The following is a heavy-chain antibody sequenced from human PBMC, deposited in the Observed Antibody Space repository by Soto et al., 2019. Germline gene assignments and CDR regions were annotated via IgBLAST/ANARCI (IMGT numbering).Heavy chain of an antibody. CDR3: TKRVSGFEI. D-gene: IGHD6-19*01. CDR2: ISGRGGST. V-gene: IGHV3-23*01. CDR1: GFTFSSYA. J-gene: IGHJ3*02. Sequence: VQLLESGGGLVLPGGSLRLSCAASGFTFSSYAMSWFRQAPGKGLEWVSTISGRGGSTYYADSVKGRFTISRDNSKYTLYLQMNSLRAEDTALYYCTKRVSGFEIWGQGTMVTVSS.